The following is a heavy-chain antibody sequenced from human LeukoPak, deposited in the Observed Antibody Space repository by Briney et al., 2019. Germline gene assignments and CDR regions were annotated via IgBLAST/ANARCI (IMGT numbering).Heavy chain of an antibody. CDR3: AKATVVTSGWYFDY. V-gene: IGHV3-30*18. J-gene: IGHJ4*02. D-gene: IGHD4-23*01. CDR2: ISYDGSNK. CDR1: GFTFSSYG. Sequence: PGRSLRLSCAASGFTFSSYGMHWVRQAPGKGLEWVAVISYDGSNKYYADSVKGRFTISRDNSKTTLYLQMNSLRAEDTAVYYCAKATVVTSGWYFDYWGQGTLVTVSS.